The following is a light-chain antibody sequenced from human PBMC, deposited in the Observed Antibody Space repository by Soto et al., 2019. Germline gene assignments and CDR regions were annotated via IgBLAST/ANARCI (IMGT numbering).Light chain of an antibody. Sequence: QSVLTQPPSVSGAPGQRVTISCTGSSSNIGAGFDVHWYQQVPGTAPRLLIYDNTNRPSGVPDRFSGSKSGTSASLAITGLQAEDEAYYYCQSYDSSLSTSGVFGGGTKVTVL. CDR2: DNT. CDR1: SSNIGAGFD. V-gene: IGLV1-40*01. CDR3: QSYDSSLSTSGV. J-gene: IGLJ2*01.